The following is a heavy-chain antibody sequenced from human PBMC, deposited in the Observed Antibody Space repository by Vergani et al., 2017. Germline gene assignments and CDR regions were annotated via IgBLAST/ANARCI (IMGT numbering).Heavy chain of an antibody. CDR2: IIPILGIA. CDR1: GGTFSSYT. D-gene: IGHD3-10*01. CDR3: ASXGYYGSGTMGAFDY. J-gene: IGHJ4*02. Sequence: QVQLVQSGAEVKKPGSSVKVSCKASGGTFSSYTISWVRQAPGQGLEWMGRIIPILGIANYAQKFQGRVTITADKSTSTAYMELSSLRSEDTAVYYCASXGYYGSGTMGAFDYWGQGTLVTVSS. V-gene: IGHV1-69*02.